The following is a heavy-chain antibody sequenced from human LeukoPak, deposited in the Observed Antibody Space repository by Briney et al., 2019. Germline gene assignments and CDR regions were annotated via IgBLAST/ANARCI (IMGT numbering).Heavy chain of an antibody. Sequence: GGSLRLSCAASGFTFSSYAMSWVRQAPGKGLEWVSAISGSGGSTYYADSVKGRFTISRDNSENTLYLQMNSLRAEDTAVYYCAKVDDYGDYVGAFDIWGQGTMVTVSS. CDR2: ISGSGGST. CDR3: AKVDDYGDYVGAFDI. CDR1: GFTFSSYA. V-gene: IGHV3-23*01. D-gene: IGHD4-17*01. J-gene: IGHJ3*02.